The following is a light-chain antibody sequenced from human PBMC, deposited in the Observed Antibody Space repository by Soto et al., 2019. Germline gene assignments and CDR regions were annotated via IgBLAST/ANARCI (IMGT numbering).Light chain of an antibody. CDR1: QSVSGN. CDR2: GAS. V-gene: IGKV3-15*01. CDR3: QQYNSLYT. Sequence: EIVMTQSPATLSVSPGERATLSCRASQSVSGNLAWYQQKPGQTPRLLIYGASTRATGIPARFSGSGSGTEFTLTISSLQSEDFATYYCQQYNSLYTFGQGTKLEIK. J-gene: IGKJ2*01.